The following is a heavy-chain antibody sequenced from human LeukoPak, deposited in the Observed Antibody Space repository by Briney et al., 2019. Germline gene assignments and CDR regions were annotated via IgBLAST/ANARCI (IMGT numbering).Heavy chain of an antibody. Sequence: SETLSPTCAVYGGSFSGYYWSWIRQPPGKGLEWIGEINHSGSTNYNPSLKSRVTISVDTSKNQFSLKLSSVTAADTAVYYCAADKMATSYWGQGTLVTVSS. CDR2: INHSGST. J-gene: IGHJ4*02. D-gene: IGHD5-24*01. V-gene: IGHV4-34*01. CDR1: GGSFSGYY. CDR3: AADKMATSY.